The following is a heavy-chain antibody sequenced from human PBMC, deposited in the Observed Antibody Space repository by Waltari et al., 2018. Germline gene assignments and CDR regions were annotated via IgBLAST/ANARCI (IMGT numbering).Heavy chain of an antibody. CDR1: GGSLSSYY. CDR2: IYYSGST. CDR3: ARVYYGMDV. J-gene: IGHJ6*02. Sequence: QVQLQESGPGLAKPSETLSLPCTVSGGSLSSYYWSWLRQPPGKGLGWIGYIYYSGSTNYNPSLKSRVTISVDTSKNQFSLKLSSVTAADTAVYYCARVYYGMDVWGQGTTVTVSS. V-gene: IGHV4-59*01.